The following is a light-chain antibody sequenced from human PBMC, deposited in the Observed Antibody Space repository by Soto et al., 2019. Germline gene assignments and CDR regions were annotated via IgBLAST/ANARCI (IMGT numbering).Light chain of an antibody. V-gene: IGKV1-6*01. CDR2: AAY. CDR3: LQDYNYPYT. J-gene: IGKJ2*01. Sequence: AIQMTQSPSSLSASVGDRVTITCRASQGIRNDLGWYQQKPGKAPKLLTYAAYSLQSGVPSRFSGSGSGTDFTLTISSLQPEDFATYYCLQDYNYPYTFGQGTKLEIK. CDR1: QGIRND.